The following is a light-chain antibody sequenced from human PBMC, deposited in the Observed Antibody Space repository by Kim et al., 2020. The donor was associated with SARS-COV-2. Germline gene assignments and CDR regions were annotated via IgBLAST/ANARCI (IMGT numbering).Light chain of an antibody. CDR2: EVT. V-gene: IGLV2-8*01. Sequence: QSVTITCTRTSSDIGGYKYVSWYQQHPGKAPRLILYEVTKRPSGVRDRFSGSKSGNTASLTVSGLQAEDEAVYYCSSYAGSKDAYVFGGGTKVTVL. CDR1: SSDIGGYKY. J-gene: IGLJ1*01. CDR3: SSYAGSKDAYV.